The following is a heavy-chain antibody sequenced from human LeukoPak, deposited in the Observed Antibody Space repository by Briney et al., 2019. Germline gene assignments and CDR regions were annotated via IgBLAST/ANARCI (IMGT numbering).Heavy chain of an antibody. V-gene: IGHV4-30-2*01. CDR3: ARGVGYYDSSGYYERVVVFDP. J-gene: IGHJ5*02. CDR2: IYHSGST. CDR1: GGSISSGGYS. D-gene: IGHD3-22*01. Sequence: PSETLSLTCAVSGGSISSGGYSWSWIRQPPGKGLEWIGYIYHSGSTYYNPSLKSRVTISVDRSKNQFSLKLSSVTAADTAVCYCARGVGYYDSSGYYERVVVFDPWGQGTLVTVSS.